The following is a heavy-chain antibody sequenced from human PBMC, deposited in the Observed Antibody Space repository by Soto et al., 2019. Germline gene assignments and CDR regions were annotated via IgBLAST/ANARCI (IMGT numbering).Heavy chain of an antibody. CDR3: ARERKSGYFDY. J-gene: IGHJ4*02. V-gene: IGHV3-33*01. Sequence: QVQLVESGGGVVQPGRSLRLSCAASGFTFCSYGMHWVRQAPGKGLEWVAVIWYDGSNKYYADSVKGRFTISRDNSKNTLYLQMNSLRAEDTAVYYCARERKSGYFDYWGQGTLVTVSS. D-gene: IGHD3-3*01. CDR1: GFTFCSYG. CDR2: IWYDGSNK.